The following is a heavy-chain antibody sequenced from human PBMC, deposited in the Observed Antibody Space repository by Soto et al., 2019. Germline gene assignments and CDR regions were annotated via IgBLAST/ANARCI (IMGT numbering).Heavy chain of an antibody. J-gene: IGHJ4*02. D-gene: IGHD3-3*01. CDR1: GFTFSSYA. CDR2: ISGSGGST. Sequence: PGGSLRLSCAASGFTFSSYAMSWVRQAPGKGLEWVSAISGSGGSTYYADSVKGRFTISRDNSKNTLYLQMNSLRAEDTAVYYCAKDRRENRITIFGVAPLDYWGQGTLVTVSS. V-gene: IGHV3-23*01. CDR3: AKDRRENRITIFGVAPLDY.